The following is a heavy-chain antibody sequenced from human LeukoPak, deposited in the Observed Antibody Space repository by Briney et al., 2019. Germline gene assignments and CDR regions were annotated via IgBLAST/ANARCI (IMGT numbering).Heavy chain of an antibody. CDR2: IYYSGST. J-gene: IGHJ4*02. V-gene: IGHV4-59*01. CDR3: ARYSSSSHY. Sequence: KTSETLSLTCTVSGGSISSYYWSWIRQPPGKGLEWIGYIYYSGSTNYNPSLKSRVTISVDTSKNQFSLKLSSVTAADTAVYYCARYSSSSHYWGQGTLVTVSS. D-gene: IGHD6-6*01. CDR1: GGSISSYY.